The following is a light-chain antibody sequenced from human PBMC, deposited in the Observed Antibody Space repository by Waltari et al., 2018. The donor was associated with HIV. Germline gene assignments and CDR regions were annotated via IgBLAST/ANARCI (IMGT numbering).Light chain of an antibody. CDR1: KLGIKY. V-gene: IGLV3-1*01. Sequence: SYELTQPPSVSVSPGQTASITCSGDKLGIKYACWYQQRPGQSPVLVIYENNKRPSGIPARFSGSNSGNAATLTISGTQAMDEADYYCQTWDTSTAVFGGGTKLTVL. CDR3: QTWDTSTAV. J-gene: IGLJ2*01. CDR2: ENN.